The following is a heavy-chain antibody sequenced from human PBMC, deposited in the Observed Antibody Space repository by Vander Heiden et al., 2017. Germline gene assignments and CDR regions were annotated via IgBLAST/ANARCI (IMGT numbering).Heavy chain of an antibody. J-gene: IGHJ4*02. CDR2: ISYDGSNK. CDR3: ARLAGGSSSTGVDD. D-gene: IGHD6-6*01. Sequence: QVQLVESGGGVVQPGRSLRLSCAASGLTFGSYAMHWARQAPGKGLEWVAVISYDGSNKDYADSVKGRFTISRDNSKNTLYLQMNSLRAEDTAVYYCARLAGGSSSTGVDDWGQGTLVTVSS. CDR1: GLTFGSYA. V-gene: IGHV3-30-3*01.